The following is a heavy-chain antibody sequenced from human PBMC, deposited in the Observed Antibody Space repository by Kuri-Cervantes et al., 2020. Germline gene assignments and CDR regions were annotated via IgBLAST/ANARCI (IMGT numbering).Heavy chain of an antibody. CDR2: ISYDGSNK. V-gene: IGHV3-30*03. CDR1: GFTFSSYG. D-gene: IGHD2-15*01. CDR3: AMSRKGYCSGGSCCGLKN. J-gene: IGHJ4*02. Sequence: GGSLRLSCAASGFTFSSYGMHWVRQAPGKGLEWVAVISYDGSNKYYADSVKGRFTISRDNSKNTLYLQMNSLRAEGTAVYYCAMSRKGYCSGGSCCGLKNWGQGTLVTVSS.